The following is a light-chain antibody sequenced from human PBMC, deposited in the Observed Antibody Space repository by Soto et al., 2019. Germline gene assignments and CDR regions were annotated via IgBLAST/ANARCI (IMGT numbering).Light chain of an antibody. CDR1: SSDVGGYNY. CDR2: KVS. CDR3: SSYSTATSPQWV. J-gene: IGLJ3*02. Sequence: QSALTQPPSVSGSPGQSITIPCTGTSSDVGGYNYVSWYQQHPGRAPKLVIYKVSDRPSGVSSRFSPSKSGNTASLTISGLQADDEADYYCSSYSTATSPQWVFGGGTKLTVL. V-gene: IGLV2-14*01.